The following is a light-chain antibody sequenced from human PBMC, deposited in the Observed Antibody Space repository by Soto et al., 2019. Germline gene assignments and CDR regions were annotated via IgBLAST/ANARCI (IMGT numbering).Light chain of an antibody. J-gene: IGLJ3*02. CDR2: EVN. CDR3: SSYARGSTLV. Sequence: QSALTQPASVSGSPGQSITISCTGTSSDVGGYDYVSWYQLHPGKAPKLMVFEVNNRPSGVSYRFSGSKSGNTASLTISGLQAEDEADYFCSSYARGSTLVFGGGTKVTVL. CDR1: SSDVGGYDY. V-gene: IGLV2-14*01.